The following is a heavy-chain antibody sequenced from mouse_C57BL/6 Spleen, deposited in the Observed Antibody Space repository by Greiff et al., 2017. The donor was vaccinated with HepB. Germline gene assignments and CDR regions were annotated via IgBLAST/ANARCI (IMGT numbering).Heavy chain of an antibody. J-gene: IGHJ2*01. Sequence: QVQLKESGPELVKPGASVKISCKASGYAFSSSWMNWVKQRPGKGLEWIGRIYPGDGDTNYNGKFKGKATLTADKSSSTAYMQLSSLTSEDSAVYFCARSRDVSYFGYWGQGTTLTVSS. D-gene: IGHD1-1*01. V-gene: IGHV1-82*01. CDR3: ARSRDVSYFGY. CDR1: GYAFSSSW. CDR2: IYPGDGDT.